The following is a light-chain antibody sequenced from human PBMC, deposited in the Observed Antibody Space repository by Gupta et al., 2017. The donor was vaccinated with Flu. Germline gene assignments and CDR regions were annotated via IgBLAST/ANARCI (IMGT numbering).Light chain of an antibody. V-gene: IGLV2-8*01. CDR3: SSYAGSNSWV. CDR2: EVS. J-gene: IGLJ3*02. CDR1: SSDVGGYNY. Sequence: SVTISCTGTSSDVGGYNYVSWYQQHPGKAPKVIIHEVSKRPSGVPDRFSGSKSGNTASLTVSGLQAEDEADYYCSSYAGSNSWVFGGGTKLTVL.